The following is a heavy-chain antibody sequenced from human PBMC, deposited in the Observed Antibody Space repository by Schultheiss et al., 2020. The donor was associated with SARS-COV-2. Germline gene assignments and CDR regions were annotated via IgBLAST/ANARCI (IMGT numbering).Heavy chain of an antibody. CDR2: IRSEANNYAT. Sequence: GGSLRLSCSASGFTVSSNYMTWVRQASGEGLEWVGRIRSEANNYATAYAESMKGRFTISRDDSMSTAYLQMNSLTTEDTAVYYCTRGMVDYWGQGTLVTVSS. D-gene: IGHD5-24*01. V-gene: IGHV3-73*01. J-gene: IGHJ4*02. CDR3: TRGMVDY. CDR1: GFTVSSNY.